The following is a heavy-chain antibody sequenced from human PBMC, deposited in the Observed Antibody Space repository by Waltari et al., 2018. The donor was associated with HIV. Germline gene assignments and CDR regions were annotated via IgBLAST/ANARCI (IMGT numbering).Heavy chain of an antibody. CDR1: GFTFSGYA. CDR3: AKDILSRQYVLKGSFDT. V-gene: IGHV3-9*01. D-gene: IGHD2-15*01. J-gene: IGHJ4*02. CDR2: INWNDDT. Sequence: EVHLVESGGGLVQPGRSVRLSCVASGFTFSGYAMHWVRQAPGKGPEWIAGINWNDDTSYADSVKGRFTISRDNARDSLFLQMDTLRPEDTALYYCAKDILSRQYVLKGSFDTWGQGVLVTVSS.